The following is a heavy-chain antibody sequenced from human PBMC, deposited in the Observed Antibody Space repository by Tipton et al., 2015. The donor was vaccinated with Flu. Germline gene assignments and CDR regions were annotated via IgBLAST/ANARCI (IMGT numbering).Heavy chain of an antibody. Sequence: SLRLSCAASGFTVTSSYMSWVRQAPGKGLEWVSVIYGGGTTDYADSVKGRFTISRDKSKNTLYLQMHSLRAEDTAAYYCAKSLRGWFDAFDIWGRGTMVTVSS. CDR3: AKSLRGWFDAFDI. CDR1: GFTVTSSY. V-gene: IGHV3-53*01. D-gene: IGHD6-19*01. J-gene: IGHJ3*02. CDR2: IYGGGTT.